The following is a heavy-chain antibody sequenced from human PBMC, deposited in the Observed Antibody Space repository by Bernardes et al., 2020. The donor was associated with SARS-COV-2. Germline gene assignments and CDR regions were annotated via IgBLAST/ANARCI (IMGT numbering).Heavy chain of an antibody. CDR1: GGSFSGYY. V-gene: IGHV4-34*01. Sequence: SETLSLTCAVYGGSFSGYYWSWIRQPPGKGLEWIGEINHSGSTNYNPSLKSRVTISVDTSKNQFSLKLSSVTAADTAVYYCATQGYDYVWGSLGYVSPYYYYGMDVWGQGTTVTVSS. CDR3: ATQGYDYVWGSLGYVSPYYYYGMDV. J-gene: IGHJ6*02. CDR2: INHSGST. D-gene: IGHD3-16*01.